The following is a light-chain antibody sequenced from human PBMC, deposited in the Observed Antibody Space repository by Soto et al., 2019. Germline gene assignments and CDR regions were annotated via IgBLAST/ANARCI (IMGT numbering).Light chain of an antibody. V-gene: IGLV3-21*04. CDR3: QVWDSREV. J-gene: IGLJ2*01. CDR1: NIGSKS. Sequence: SYELTQPPSVSVAPGETARIPCGANNIGSKSVHWYQQKPGQAPVLIIYYDSDRPSGTPERFSASNSGNTATLTISRVEAGDEADYLCQVWDSREVFGGGTKLTVL. CDR2: YDS.